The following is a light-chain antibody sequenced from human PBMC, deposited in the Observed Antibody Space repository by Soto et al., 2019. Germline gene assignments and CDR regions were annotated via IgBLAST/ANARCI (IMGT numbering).Light chain of an antibody. V-gene: IGKV1-27*01. CDR3: QKYSKAPWT. CDR1: QYIDDY. Sequence: DIQMTQSPSSLSASVGDRVSITCRARQYIDDYVAWYQQKPGTPPKLLIFGAYILQSGVPSRFSGTGSGTEFILTISSLQPEDVATYYCQKYSKAPWTFGQGTKV. CDR2: GAY. J-gene: IGKJ1*01.